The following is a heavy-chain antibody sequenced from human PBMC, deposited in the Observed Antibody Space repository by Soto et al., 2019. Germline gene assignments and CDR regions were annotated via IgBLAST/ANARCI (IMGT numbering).Heavy chain of an antibody. CDR3: AKGWGDY. CDR1: GFTFSSYT. D-gene: IGHD7-27*01. J-gene: IGHJ4*02. CDR2: ISSSGGST. Sequence: EVQLLESGGGLVQPGGSLRLSCAASGFTFSSYTMSWVRQGPGKGLEWVSGISSSGGSTVYADSVKGLFTISRDTFKNTLYPQMNSMSAEDTDVYYCAKGWGDYWGQETPVAVSS. V-gene: IGHV3-23*01.